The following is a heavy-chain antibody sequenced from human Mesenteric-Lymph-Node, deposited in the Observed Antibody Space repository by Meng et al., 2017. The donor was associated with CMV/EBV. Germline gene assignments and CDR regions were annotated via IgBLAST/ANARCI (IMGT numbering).Heavy chain of an antibody. CDR2: INHSGST. CDR3: ARGSSYDILTGYFDY. V-gene: IGHV4-34*01. J-gene: IGHJ4*02. CDR1: GGSFSGYY. D-gene: IGHD3-9*01. Sequence: QVKLDQWVAGLLKPSETLSVTCSVYGGSFSGYYWNWIRQSPEKGLEWIGEINHSGSTTYNPSFTSRIIISVDTSTNQISLNMSSVTAADTAVYYCARGSSYDILTGYFDYWGQGALVTVSS.